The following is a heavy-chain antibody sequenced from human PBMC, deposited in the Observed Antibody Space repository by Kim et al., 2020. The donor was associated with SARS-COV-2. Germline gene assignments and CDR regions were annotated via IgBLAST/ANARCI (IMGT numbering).Heavy chain of an antibody. CDR2: INAGNGNT. D-gene: IGHD1-7*01. J-gene: IGHJ6*03. CDR3: ARGNVISELPYYYYYYMDV. Sequence: ASVKVSCKASGYTFTSYAMHWVRQAPGQRLEWMGWINAGNGNTKYSQKFQGRVTITRDTSASTAYMELSSLRSEDTAVYYCARGNVISELPYYYYYYMDVWGKGTTVTVSS. CDR1: GYTFTSYA. V-gene: IGHV1-3*01.